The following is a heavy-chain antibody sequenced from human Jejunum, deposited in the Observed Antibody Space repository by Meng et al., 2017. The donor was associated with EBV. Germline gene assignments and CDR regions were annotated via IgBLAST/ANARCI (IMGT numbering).Heavy chain of an antibody. V-gene: IGHV4-30-4*01. Sequence: QVHRQEARLDMEKPSGTLSLHCALSGAAVSIGTHYLTWIRQPPGKGLEWIGYIYYSAVNYYNPSLQSRVIISLGPTRNQFSLKLNSVTAADTAMYYCARNEVRVGSGSYSTFDFWGQGTLVTVSS. CDR3: ARNEVRVGSGSYSTFDF. CDR2: IYYSAVN. J-gene: IGHJ4*02. D-gene: IGHD3-10*01. CDR1: GAAVSIGTHY.